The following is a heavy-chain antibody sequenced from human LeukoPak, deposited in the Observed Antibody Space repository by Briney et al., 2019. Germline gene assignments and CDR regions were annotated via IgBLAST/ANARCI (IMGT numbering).Heavy chain of an antibody. CDR3: ARDHDILTGLDY. J-gene: IGHJ4*02. D-gene: IGHD3-9*01. Sequence: PGRSLGLSCAASGFTFSSYGMHWVRQAPGKGLEWVAVIWYDGSNKYYADSVKGRFTISRDNSKNTLYLQMNSLRAEDTAVYYCARDHDILTGLDYWGQGTLVTVSS. V-gene: IGHV3-33*01. CDR2: IWYDGSNK. CDR1: GFTFSSYG.